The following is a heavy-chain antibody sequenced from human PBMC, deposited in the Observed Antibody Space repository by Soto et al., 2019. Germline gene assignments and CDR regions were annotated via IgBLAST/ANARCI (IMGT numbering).Heavy chain of an antibody. CDR2: IIPIFGTA. CDR1: GGTFSSYA. J-gene: IGHJ6*02. V-gene: IGHV1-69*13. CDR3: ARGVDSYGYDGMDV. D-gene: IGHD5-18*01. Sequence: GASVKVSCKASGGTFSSYAISWVRQAPGQGLEWMGGIIPIFGTANYAQKFQGRVTITADESTSTAYMELSSLRSEDTAVYYCARGVDSYGYDGMDVWGQGTTVTVSS.